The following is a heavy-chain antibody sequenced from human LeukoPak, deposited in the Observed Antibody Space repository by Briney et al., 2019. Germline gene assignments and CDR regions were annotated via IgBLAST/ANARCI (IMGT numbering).Heavy chain of an antibody. Sequence: SGVSLRLSCAASGFIFSNYGMHWVRQAPGKGLEWVAVIWFDGSNQYHADAVKGRFTISRDNSKNTLYLQMSSLRAEDTALYYCARDDFAGDSSGYIDYWGQGTLVTVSS. CDR1: GFIFSNYG. D-gene: IGHD3-22*01. CDR3: ARDDFAGDSSGYIDY. J-gene: IGHJ4*02. V-gene: IGHV3-33*01. CDR2: IWFDGSNQ.